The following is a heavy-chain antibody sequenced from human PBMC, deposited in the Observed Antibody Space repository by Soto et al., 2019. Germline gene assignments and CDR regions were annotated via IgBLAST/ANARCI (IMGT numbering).Heavy chain of an antibody. V-gene: IGHV4-34*01. Sequence: QVQLQQWGAGLLKPSETLSLTCDVYGGSFSTNYWSWIRQPPGKGLEWIGEINHSGSTNYNPSLKSRXXIXVGXSKNQCSLKMNSVTAADTAVYYCARDGDGYNYLDYWGQGTLVTVSS. CDR3: ARDGDGYNYLDY. J-gene: IGHJ4*02. CDR1: GGSFSTNY. D-gene: IGHD5-12*01. CDR2: INHSGST.